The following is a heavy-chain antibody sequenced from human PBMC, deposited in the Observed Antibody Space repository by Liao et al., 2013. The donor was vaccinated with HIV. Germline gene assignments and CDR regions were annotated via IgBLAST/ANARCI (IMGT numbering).Heavy chain of an antibody. CDR1: GGSVRSNFYY. CDR2: IFYSGST. V-gene: IGHV4-39*07. Sequence: QLQLQESGPGLVKPSETLSVTCTVSGGSVRSNFYYWAWIRQPPGKGLEWIGSIFYSGSTYYNPSLKSRVTISVDTSKNQFSLKLSSVTAADTAIYYCARSERWTLSSGDSWGKGTTVTVSS. J-gene: IGHJ6*04. CDR3: ARSERWTLSSGDS. D-gene: IGHD3-10*01.